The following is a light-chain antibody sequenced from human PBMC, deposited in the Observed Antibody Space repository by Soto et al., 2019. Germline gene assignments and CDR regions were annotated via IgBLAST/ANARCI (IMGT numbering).Light chain of an antibody. V-gene: IGKV3D-15*01. CDR1: QSLRDY. CDR2: DAS. J-gene: IGKJ4*01. Sequence: EIVMTQSPATLSVSPGDTATLSCGATQSLRDYLAWYQQKLGQAPRLLIYDASKRATGIPARFSGSGSGTDFTLAISSLEPEDFAVYYCQPYNNWPLTFGGGTKV. CDR3: QPYNNWPLT.